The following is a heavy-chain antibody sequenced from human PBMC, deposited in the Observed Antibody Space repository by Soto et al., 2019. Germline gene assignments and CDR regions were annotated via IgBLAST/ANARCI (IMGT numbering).Heavy chain of an antibody. Sequence: QVQLVESGGGVVQPGRSLRLSCAASGFTFSSYAMHWVRQAPGKGLEWVAVISYDGSNKYYADSVKGRFTISRDNSKNTLYLQMNSLRAEDTAVYYCASTRYHYDSSGSARYNWFDPWGQGTLVTVSS. CDR3: ASTRYHYDSSGSARYNWFDP. D-gene: IGHD3-22*01. CDR2: ISYDGSNK. V-gene: IGHV3-30-3*01. J-gene: IGHJ5*02. CDR1: GFTFSSYA.